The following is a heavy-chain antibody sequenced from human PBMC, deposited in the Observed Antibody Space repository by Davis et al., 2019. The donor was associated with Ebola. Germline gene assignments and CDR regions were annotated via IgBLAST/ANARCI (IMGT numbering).Heavy chain of an antibody. CDR1: GFTFSSYA. CDR3: ARDPKQWLARGAFDI. CDR2: ISGSGGST. J-gene: IGHJ3*02. D-gene: IGHD6-19*01. V-gene: IGHV3-23*01. Sequence: GVLKISCAASGFTFSSYAMSWVRQAPGKGLEWVSAISGSGGSTYYADSVKGRFTMSRDNSKNTLYLQMNSLRAEDTAVYYCARDPKQWLARGAFDIWGQGTMVTVSS.